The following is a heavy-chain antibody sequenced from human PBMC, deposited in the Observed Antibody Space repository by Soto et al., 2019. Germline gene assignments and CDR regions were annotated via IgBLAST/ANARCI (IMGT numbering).Heavy chain of an antibody. CDR2: IRMRANGSTT. CDR1: GFTFSDHY. V-gene: IGHV3-72*01. Sequence: EVQLVESGGGLVQPGGSLRLSCAASGFTFSDHYMDWVRQAPGKGLDWVGRIRMRANGSTTEYAVSVKGSFIISRGDSQNSLFLQTNSLKTDDVDEYFCARTRNGGSFHFDHGGQGILVTVSS. J-gene: IGHJ5*02. D-gene: IGHD2-15*01. CDR3: ARTRNGGSFHFDH.